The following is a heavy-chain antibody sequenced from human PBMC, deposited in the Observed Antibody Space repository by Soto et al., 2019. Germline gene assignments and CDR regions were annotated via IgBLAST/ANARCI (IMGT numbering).Heavy chain of an antibody. Sequence: PSETLSLTCTVFGVSIGSSTNYWGWIRQPPGKGLEWIGTIYYSGTTYYNPSLKSRVTISVDTSTNQFSLKLSSVTAADTAVYYCARPSGGGAFDIWGQGTMVTVSS. V-gene: IGHV4-39*01. D-gene: IGHD2-8*02. CDR2: IYYSGTT. J-gene: IGHJ3*02. CDR3: ARPSGGGAFDI. CDR1: GVSIGSSTNY.